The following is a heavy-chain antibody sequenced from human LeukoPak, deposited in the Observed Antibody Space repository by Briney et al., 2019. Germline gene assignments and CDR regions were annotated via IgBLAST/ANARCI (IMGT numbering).Heavy chain of an antibody. Sequence: GASVKVSCKASGYTFTSYAMHWVRQAPGQRLEWMGWINAGNGNTKYSQEFQGRVTITRDTSASTAYMELSSLRSEDMAVYYCARDGYSYGNPFDYWGQGTLVTVSS. V-gene: IGHV1-3*03. J-gene: IGHJ4*02. D-gene: IGHD5-18*01. CDR3: ARDGYSYGNPFDY. CDR1: GYTFTSYA. CDR2: INAGNGNT.